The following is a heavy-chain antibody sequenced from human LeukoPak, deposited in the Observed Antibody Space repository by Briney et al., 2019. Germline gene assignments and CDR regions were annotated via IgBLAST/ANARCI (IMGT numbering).Heavy chain of an antibody. Sequence: GGCLRLSCAASGFTFSSYAMSWVRQAPGKGREWVSAISVSGGSTYYADSVKGRFTISRDNSKNTLYLHMNSLRAEDTAVYYCAKDRGYCSSTSCPHHYFDYWGQGTLVTVSS. CDR3: AKDRGYCSSTSCPHHYFDY. V-gene: IGHV3-23*01. CDR2: ISVSGGST. J-gene: IGHJ4*02. D-gene: IGHD2-2*01. CDR1: GFTFSSYA.